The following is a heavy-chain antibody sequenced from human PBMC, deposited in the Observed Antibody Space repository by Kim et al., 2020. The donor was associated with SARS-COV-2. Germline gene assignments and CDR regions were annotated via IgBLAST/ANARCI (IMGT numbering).Heavy chain of an antibody. D-gene: IGHD6-19*01. V-gene: IGHV4-59*11. CDR2: IYFTGGT. CDR1: GGSISSHY. Sequence: SETLSLTCSVSGGSISSHYWSWIRQPPGKGLELIGYIYFTGGTNYNPSLKSRVTISVGTSKNHFFLKLTSVTAADTAVYYCARGPSGWGFDPWGQGTLVTVSS. CDR3: ARGPSGWGFDP. J-gene: IGHJ5*02.